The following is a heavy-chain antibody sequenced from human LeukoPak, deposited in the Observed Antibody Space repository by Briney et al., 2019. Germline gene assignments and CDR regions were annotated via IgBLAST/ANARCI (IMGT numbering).Heavy chain of an antibody. D-gene: IGHD3-16*02. CDR3: ARDHYDYVWGSYRYTLDY. V-gene: IGHV1-69*13. J-gene: IGHJ4*02. CDR1: GYTFTGYY. Sequence: SVKVSCKASGYTFTGYYMHWVRQAPGQGLEWMGGIIPIFGTANYAQKFQGRVTITADESTSTACMELSSLRSEDTAVYYCARDHYDYVWGSYRYTLDYWGQGTLVTVSS. CDR2: IIPIFGTA.